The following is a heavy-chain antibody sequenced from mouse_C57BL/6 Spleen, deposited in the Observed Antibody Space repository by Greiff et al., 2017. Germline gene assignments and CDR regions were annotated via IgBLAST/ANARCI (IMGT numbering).Heavy chain of an antibody. J-gene: IGHJ4*01. D-gene: IGHD2-4*01. CDR3: AIYYDYDGYAMDY. CDR2: IYPGDGDT. Sequence: VKLVESGPELVKPGASVKISCKASGYAFSSSWMNWVKQRPGKGLEWIGRIYPGDGDTNYNGKFKGKATLTADKSSSTAYMQLSSLTSEDSAVYFCAIYYDYDGYAMDYWGQGTSVTVSS. V-gene: IGHV1-82*01. CDR1: GYAFSSSW.